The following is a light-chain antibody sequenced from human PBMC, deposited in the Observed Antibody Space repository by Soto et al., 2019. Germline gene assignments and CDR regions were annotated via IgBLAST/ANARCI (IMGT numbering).Light chain of an antibody. CDR3: QQRSDWPPMT. CDR1: QSVRGH. CDR2: DAS. V-gene: IGKV3-11*01. J-gene: IGKJ5*01. Sequence: PGETATLSCRASQSVRGHLAWYQHKPGQAPRLLIYDASYRATGVPLRFSGSGSGTDFTLTISSLESGDSATYYCQQRSDWPPMTVGQGTRLEIK.